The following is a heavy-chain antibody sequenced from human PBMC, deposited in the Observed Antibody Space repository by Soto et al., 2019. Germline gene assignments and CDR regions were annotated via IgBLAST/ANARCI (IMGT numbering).Heavy chain of an antibody. CDR3: ARIDFGRKTPWASAGYYFDY. J-gene: IGHJ4*02. V-gene: IGHV2-70*11. D-gene: IGHD3-10*01. Sequence: PSPTLTLTCTFSGFSLTTSGMCVSWIRQPPGKALDWLARIDWDDDKYYSTSLKTRLTISKDTSKNQVVLTMTNMDPVDTATYYCARIDFGRKTPWASAGYYFDYWGQGTLVT. CDR2: IDWDDDK. CDR1: GFSLTTSGMC.